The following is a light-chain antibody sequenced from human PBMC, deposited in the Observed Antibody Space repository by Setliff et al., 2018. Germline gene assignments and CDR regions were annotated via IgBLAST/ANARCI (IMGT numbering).Light chain of an antibody. CDR1: SSDVGGYNY. CDR2: EVS. Sequence: QSVLTQPASVSGSPGQSITISCTGTSSDVGGYNYVSWYQQHPGKAPKLMIYEVSDRPSGVSNRFSGSKSGNTASLTISGLQAEDGADYYCTSYTSSRIYVFGTGTKVTVL. CDR3: TSYTSSRIYV. J-gene: IGLJ1*01. V-gene: IGLV2-14*01.